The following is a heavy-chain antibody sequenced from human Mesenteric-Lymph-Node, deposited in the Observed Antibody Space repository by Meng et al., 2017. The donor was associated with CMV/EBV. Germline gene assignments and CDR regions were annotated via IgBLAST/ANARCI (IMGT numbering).Heavy chain of an antibody. V-gene: IGHV5-51*01. Sequence: GESLKISCKDSGYRFTSYWIGWVRQMPGKGLEWMGIIYPGDSDTRYSPSFQGQVTISADKSITTAYLQWSSLKASDTAMYYCARPDYDSSGYPSYFDYWGQGTLVTAPQ. J-gene: IGHJ4*02. D-gene: IGHD3-22*01. CDR1: GYRFTSYW. CDR3: ARPDYDSSGYPSYFDY. CDR2: IYPGDSDT.